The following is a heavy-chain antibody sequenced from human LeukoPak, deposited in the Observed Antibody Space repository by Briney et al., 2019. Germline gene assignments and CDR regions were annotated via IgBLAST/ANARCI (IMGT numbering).Heavy chain of an antibody. D-gene: IGHD6-13*01. CDR1: GGSFSGYY. CDR3: ARGKYSSSWPPHYMDV. J-gene: IGHJ6*03. CDR2: INHSGST. V-gene: IGHV4-34*01. Sequence: PSETLSLTCAVYGGSFSGYYWSWIRQPPGKGLEWIGEINHSGSTNYNPSLKSRVTISVDTSKNQFSLKLSSVTAADTAVYYCARGKYSSSWPPHYMDVWGKGTTVTVSS.